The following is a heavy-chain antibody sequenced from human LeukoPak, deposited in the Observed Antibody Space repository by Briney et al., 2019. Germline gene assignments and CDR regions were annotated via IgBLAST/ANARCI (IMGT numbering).Heavy chain of an antibody. D-gene: IGHD3-10*01. J-gene: IGHJ4*02. V-gene: IGHV4-59*01. CDR1: GGSISSYY. CDR3: ARWGYGSGSYYPPYFDY. CDR2: IYYSGST. Sequence: SETLSLTCTVSGGSISSYYRSWIRQPPGKGLEWIGYIYYSGSTHYNPSLKSRVTISVDTSKNQFSLKLSSVTAADTAVYYCARWGYGSGSYYPPYFDYWGQGTLVTVSS.